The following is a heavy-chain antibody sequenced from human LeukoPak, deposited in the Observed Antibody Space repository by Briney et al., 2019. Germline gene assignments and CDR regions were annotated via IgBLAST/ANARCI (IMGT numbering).Heavy chain of an antibody. Sequence: GGSLRLPRAASGFTLSSHAMSWVRQATGKGLEWVADISGSGGSTSYADFVKGRFTISRDNSKNTLYLQMTSLRAEDTAVYYCAKSHYYGSGSSRGAFDIWGQGTLVTVSS. CDR2: ISGSGGST. D-gene: IGHD3-10*01. CDR3: AKSHYYGSGSSRGAFDI. V-gene: IGHV3-23*01. J-gene: IGHJ3*02. CDR1: GFTLSSHA.